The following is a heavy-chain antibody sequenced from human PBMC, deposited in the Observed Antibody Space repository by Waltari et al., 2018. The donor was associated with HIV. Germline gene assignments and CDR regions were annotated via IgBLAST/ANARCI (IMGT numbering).Heavy chain of an antibody. D-gene: IGHD6-13*01. Sequence: QVQLQESGPGLVRPSETLSLTCAVSGGSISSDAYEWSWMRQRPGEGLRCTGVVSDRCHTSHQPSLGSRVAISVDTSHNHFSVKRTALTAADTAIYYCARSLAAAPGGSFLDPTDLWGQGTTVIVSS. V-gene: IGHV4-31*11. CDR1: GGSISSDAYE. CDR2: VSDRCHT. J-gene: IGHJ6*02. CDR3: ARSLAAAPGGSFLDPTDL.